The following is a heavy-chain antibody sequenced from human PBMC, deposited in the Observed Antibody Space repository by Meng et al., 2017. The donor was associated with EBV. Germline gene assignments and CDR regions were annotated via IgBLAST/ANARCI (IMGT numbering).Heavy chain of an antibody. CDR2: INHSGST. J-gene: IGHJ4*02. CDR3: ARGRWLQPGSYFDY. D-gene: IGHD5-24*01. CDR1: GGSFSGYY. V-gene: IGHV4-34*01. Sequence: QVQLQQWGAGLFKPSETLSLTCVVYGGSFSGYYWSWIRQPPGKGLEWIGEINHSGSTNYNPSLKSRVTISVDTSKNQFSLKLSSVTAADTAVYYCARGRWLQPGSYFDYWGQGTLVTVSS.